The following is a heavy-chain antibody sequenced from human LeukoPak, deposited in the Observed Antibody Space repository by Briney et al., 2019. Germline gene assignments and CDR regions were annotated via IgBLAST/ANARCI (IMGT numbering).Heavy chain of an antibody. Sequence: SETLSLTCTVSGGSVSSGSYYWSWIRQPPGKGLEWIGYIYYSGSTNYNPSLKSRVTISVDTSKNQFSLKLSSVTAADTAVYYCARAGDTAMVLPDYYFDYWGQGTLVTVSS. J-gene: IGHJ4*02. CDR1: GGSVSSGSYY. CDR2: IYYSGST. V-gene: IGHV4-61*01. D-gene: IGHD5-18*01. CDR3: ARAGDTAMVLPDYYFDY.